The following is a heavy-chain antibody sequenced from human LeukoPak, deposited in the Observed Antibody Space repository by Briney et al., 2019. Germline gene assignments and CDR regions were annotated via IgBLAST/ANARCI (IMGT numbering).Heavy chain of an antibody. CDR3: ARLAGVAAAGTGDDY. CDR1: GGSFSGYY. Sequence: SETLSLTCAVYGGSFSGYYWSWIRQPPGKGLEWIGFTYYSGSTNYNPSLKSRVTISVDTSKNQFSLKLSSVTAADTAVYYCARLAGVAAAGTGDDYWGQGTLVTVSS. V-gene: IGHV4-59*08. CDR2: TYYSGST. D-gene: IGHD6-13*01. J-gene: IGHJ4*02.